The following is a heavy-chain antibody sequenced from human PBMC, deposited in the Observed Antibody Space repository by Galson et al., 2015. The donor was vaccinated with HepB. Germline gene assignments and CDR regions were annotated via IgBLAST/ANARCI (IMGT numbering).Heavy chain of an antibody. CDR3: ARGRYGDYANDAFDI. Sequence: SVKVSCKASGYIFSNYAMNWVRQAPGQGLEWMGWINTNTGNPTYAQGFTGRFAFSLDTSVITAYLQISSLKAEDNAVYYCARGRYGDYANDAFDIWGQGTVVTVSS. D-gene: IGHD5-12*01. CDR2: INTNTGNP. CDR1: GYIFSNYA. J-gene: IGHJ3*02. V-gene: IGHV7-4-1*02.